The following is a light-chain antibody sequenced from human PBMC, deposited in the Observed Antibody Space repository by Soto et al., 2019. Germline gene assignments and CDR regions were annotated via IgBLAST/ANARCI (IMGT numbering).Light chain of an antibody. J-gene: IGLJ2*01. CDR3: QSYESSLSLV. CDR2: GNS. Sequence: QSVLTQPPSVSGATGQRVTISCTGSSSNIGAGYDVHWYQQLPGTAPKLLIYGNSNRPSGVPDRFSGSKSGTSASLAITGLQAEDEADYYCQSYESSLSLVFGGGTKLTVL. CDR1: SSNIGAGYD. V-gene: IGLV1-40*01.